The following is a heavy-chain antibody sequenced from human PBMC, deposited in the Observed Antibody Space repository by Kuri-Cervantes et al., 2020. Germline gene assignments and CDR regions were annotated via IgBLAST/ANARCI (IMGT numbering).Heavy chain of an antibody. D-gene: IGHD3-9*01. V-gene: IGHV4-39*07. CDR2: IYYSGST. J-gene: IGHJ2*01. CDR3: ARDYDILTGYQNWYFDL. Sequence: SETLSLTCTVSGGSISSDNYYWGWIRQPPGKGLEWIGSIYYSGSTYYNPSLKSRVTISVDTSKNQFSLKLSSVTAADTAVYYCARDYDILTGYQNWYFDLWGRGTLVTVSS. CDR1: GGSISSDNYY.